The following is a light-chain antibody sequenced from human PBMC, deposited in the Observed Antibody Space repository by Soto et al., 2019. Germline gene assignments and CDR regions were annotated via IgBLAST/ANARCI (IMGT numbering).Light chain of an antibody. CDR1: QSISDT. V-gene: IGKV3-15*01. CDR2: VAS. CDR3: QQYNNCAWR. Sequence: EIVMTQSPATLSLSPGGIVTLSCRASQSISDTLAGYQQKPGQAPRLLIYVASARATGFPARFSGSVSGTDLSLNIISVHYEDLEFECCQQYNNCAWRFWEGIEVEIQ. J-gene: IGKJ1*01.